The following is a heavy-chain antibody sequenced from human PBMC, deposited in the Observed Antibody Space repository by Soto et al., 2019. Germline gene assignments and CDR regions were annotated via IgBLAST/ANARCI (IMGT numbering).Heavy chain of an antibody. Sequence: EVQLLESGGGLVQPGGSLRLSCAASGITFSNYALSWVRQAPGKGLEWVSGISGSGTSTHYADSVKGRFTISRDNSKNTLYLKMNGRRADDSAVYYCAKEVAGGIAMLTSSFDYWGQGTLVTASS. J-gene: IGHJ4*02. CDR2: ISGSGTST. CDR1: GITFSNYA. V-gene: IGHV3-23*01. CDR3: AKEVAGGIAMLTSSFDY. D-gene: IGHD3-16*02.